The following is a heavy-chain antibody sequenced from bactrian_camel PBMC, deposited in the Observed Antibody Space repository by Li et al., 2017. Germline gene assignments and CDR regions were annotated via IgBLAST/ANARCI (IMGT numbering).Heavy chain of an antibody. CDR2: ISKGGHNI. Sequence: QVQLVESGGGSVQAGGSLRVSCAISGYTYRMGFFRQAPGKALEWVSTISKGGHNIYYTESVRGRFTISQDKTKTDLYLQMNNLKPEDTAIYYCAAGPWYTDEYKYWGQGTQVTVS. D-gene: IGHD6*01. CDR3: AAGPWYTDEYKY. J-gene: IGHJ4*01. CDR1: GYTYR. V-gene: IGHV3S28*01.